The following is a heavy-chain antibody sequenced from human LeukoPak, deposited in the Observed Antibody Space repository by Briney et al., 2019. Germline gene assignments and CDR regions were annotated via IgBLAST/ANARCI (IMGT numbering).Heavy chain of an antibody. CDR3: ARDLISEYSRSHSHFDP. CDR1: GGSISSHY. D-gene: IGHD6-6*01. Sequence: PSETLSLTCTVSGGSISSHYWSWIRQPPGKGLEWIGYIYYSGSTSYNPSLKSRVTISVDTSKTQFSLDLSSVTAADTAVYYCARDLISEYSRSHSHFDPWGQGTLVTVSS. J-gene: IGHJ5*02. V-gene: IGHV4-59*11. CDR2: IYYSGST.